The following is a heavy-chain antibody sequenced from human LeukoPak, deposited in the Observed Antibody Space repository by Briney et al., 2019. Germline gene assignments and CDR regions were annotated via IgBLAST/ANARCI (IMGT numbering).Heavy chain of an antibody. CDR2: IRSKANSYAT. CDR1: GFTFSSYA. Sequence: GGSLRLSCAASGFTFSSYAMHWVRQASGKGLEWVGRIRSKANSYATAYAASVKGRFTISRDDSKNTAYLQMNSLKTEDTAVYYCTMRRPDAFDIWGQGTMVTVSS. V-gene: IGHV3-73*01. CDR3: TMRRPDAFDI. J-gene: IGHJ3*02.